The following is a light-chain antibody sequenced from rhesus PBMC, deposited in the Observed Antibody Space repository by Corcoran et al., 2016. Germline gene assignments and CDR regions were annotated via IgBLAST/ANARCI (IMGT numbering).Light chain of an antibody. CDR1: QGITND. J-gene: IGKJ1*01. CDR2: EAS. V-gene: IGKV1-25*01. CDR3: QHYYFTPWT. Sequence: DIQMTQSPSSLSASVGDRVTITCRASQGITNDLAWYQQKPGETPKLLIYEASSLQSGIPSRFSGSGSWTDFTLTISSLQPEEFATYYCQHYYFTPWTFGQGTKVEIK.